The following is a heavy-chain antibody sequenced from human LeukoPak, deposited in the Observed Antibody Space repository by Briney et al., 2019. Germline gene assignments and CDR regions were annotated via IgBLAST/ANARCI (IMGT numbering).Heavy chain of an antibody. V-gene: IGHV4-31*03. CDR3: ARDWLYGMDV. D-gene: IGHD5-12*01. CDR2: IYYSGST. Sequence: SETLSLTCTVSGGSISSGGYYWSWIRQHPGKGLEWIGYIYYSGSTYYNPSLKSRVTISADTSKNQFSLKLSSVTAADTAVYYCARDWLYGMDVWGQGTTVTVSS. CDR1: GGSISSGGYY. J-gene: IGHJ6*02.